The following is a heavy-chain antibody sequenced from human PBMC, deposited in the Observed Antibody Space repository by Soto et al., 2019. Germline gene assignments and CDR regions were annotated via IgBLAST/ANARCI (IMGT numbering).Heavy chain of an antibody. V-gene: IGHV1-2*04. Sequence: GASVKVPCKASGYTFTGYYMHWVRQAPGQGLEWMGWINPNSGGTNYAQKFQGWVTMTRDTSISTAYMELSRLRSDDTAVYYCARAAATIPLPYYYYGMDIWGQGTTVTVSS. CDR2: INPNSGGT. CDR1: GYTFTGYY. J-gene: IGHJ6*02. D-gene: IGHD6-25*01. CDR3: ARAAATIPLPYYYYGMDI.